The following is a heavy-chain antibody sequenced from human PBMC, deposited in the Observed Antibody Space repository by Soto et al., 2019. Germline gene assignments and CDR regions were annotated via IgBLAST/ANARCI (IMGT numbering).Heavy chain of an antibody. CDR1: GYTFTSSG. D-gene: IGHD3-10*01. Sequence: ASVKVSCKASGYTFTSSGMSWVRQAPGQGLEWMGWISAHTGSSEYAQRFQGRVTITTDTSTSTAYMDLSSLRYEDTAVYYCATRARGDPYFAYWGQGTMVTVSS. V-gene: IGHV1-18*01. CDR3: ATRARGDPYFAY. CDR2: ISAHTGSS. J-gene: IGHJ4*02.